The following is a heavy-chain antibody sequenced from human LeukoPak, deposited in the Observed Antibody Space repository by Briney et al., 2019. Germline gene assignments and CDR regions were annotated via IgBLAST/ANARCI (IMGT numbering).Heavy chain of an antibody. Sequence: GGSLRLSCAASGFTFSSYAMSWVRQAPGKGLEWVSAISGSGGSTYYADSVKGRFTISRDNSKNTLYLQMNSLRAEDTAVYYCAKFNFRWIQLWYKSGPAFDYWGQGTLVTVSS. J-gene: IGHJ4*02. CDR1: GFTFSSYA. CDR3: AKFNFRWIQLWYKSGPAFDY. V-gene: IGHV3-23*01. CDR2: ISGSGGST. D-gene: IGHD5-18*01.